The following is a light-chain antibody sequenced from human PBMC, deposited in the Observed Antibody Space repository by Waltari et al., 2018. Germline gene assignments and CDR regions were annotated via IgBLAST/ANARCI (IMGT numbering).Light chain of an antibody. V-gene: IGKV3-15*01. CDR1: QGVGSK. CDR2: GAS. CDR3: QQYNNWPET. J-gene: IGKJ1*01. Sequence: EVVMTQSQATLSGSPGERATRSCRASQGVGSKLAWYQQKPGKAPRLLIYGASTRATGIPVRFSGSGSGREFTLTISSLQSEDCAIYYCQQYNNWPETFGQGTKVDIK.